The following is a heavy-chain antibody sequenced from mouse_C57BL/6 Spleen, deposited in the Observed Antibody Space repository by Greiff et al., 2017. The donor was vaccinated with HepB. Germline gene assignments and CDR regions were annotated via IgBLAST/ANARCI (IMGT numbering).Heavy chain of an antibody. Sequence: VQLQQPGAELVRPGSSVKLSCKASGYTFTSYWMDWVKQRPGQGLEWIGNIYPSDSETHYNQKFKDKATLTVDKSSSTAYMQLSSLTSEDSAVYYCARRRNYGPFAYWGQGTLVTVSA. CDR1: GYTFTSYW. CDR2: IYPSDSET. D-gene: IGHD1-1*02. V-gene: IGHV1-61*01. CDR3: ARRRNYGPFAY. J-gene: IGHJ3*01.